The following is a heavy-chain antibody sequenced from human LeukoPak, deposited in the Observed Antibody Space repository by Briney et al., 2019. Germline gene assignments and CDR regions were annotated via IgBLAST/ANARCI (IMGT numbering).Heavy chain of an antibody. D-gene: IGHD2-21*01. CDR2: ISDSGGRT. V-gene: IGHV3-23*01. CDR3: AKRGVVIRAILVGFHKEAYYFDS. CDR1: GITLSNYG. J-gene: IGHJ4*02. Sequence: GGSLRLSCAFSGITLSNYGMSWVRQAPGKGLEWVAGISDSGGRTNYADSVKGRFTISRDNPKNTLYLQMNSLRAEDTAVYFCAKRGVVIRAILVGFHKEAYYFDSWGQGALVTVSS.